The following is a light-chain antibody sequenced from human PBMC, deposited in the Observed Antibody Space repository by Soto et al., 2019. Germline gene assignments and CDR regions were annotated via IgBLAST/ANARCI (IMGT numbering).Light chain of an antibody. CDR2: KAS. Sequence: MQINQSPSSLSASVGDRVTMTCRASQGISSWLTWYQQKPGKAPRLLIYKASRLASGVPSRFSGSGSGTEFTLTISSLQPDDFSPYCCQQHKTFGQGTKV. V-gene: IGKV1-5*03. J-gene: IGKJ1*01. CDR3: QQHKT. CDR1: QGISSW.